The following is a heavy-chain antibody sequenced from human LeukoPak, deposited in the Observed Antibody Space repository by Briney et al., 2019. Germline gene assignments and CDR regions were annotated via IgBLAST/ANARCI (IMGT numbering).Heavy chain of an antibody. J-gene: IGHJ4*02. Sequence: GGSLRLSCAASGFTFSSYWMSWVRQAPGKGLEWVANIKQDGSEKYYVDSVKGRFTISRDNAKNSLYLQMNSLRAEDTAVYYCAGEEYGDWTPFDYWGQGTLVTVSS. CDR3: AGEEYGDWTPFDY. D-gene: IGHD4-17*01. CDR1: GFTFSSYW. CDR2: IKQDGSEK. V-gene: IGHV3-7*01.